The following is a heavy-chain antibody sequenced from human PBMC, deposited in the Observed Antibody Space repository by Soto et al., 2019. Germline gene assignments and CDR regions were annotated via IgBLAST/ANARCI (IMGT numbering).Heavy chain of an antibody. CDR2: INHSGST. Sequence: SETLSLTCAVYGGSFSGYYWSWIRQPPGKGLEWIGEINHSGSTNYNPSLKSRVTISVDTSKNQFSLKLSSVTAADTAVYYCARGPGLLLWFGELATFDYWGQGTLVTVSS. CDR3: ARGPGLLLWFGELATFDY. CDR1: GGSFSGYY. J-gene: IGHJ4*02. V-gene: IGHV4-34*01. D-gene: IGHD3-10*01.